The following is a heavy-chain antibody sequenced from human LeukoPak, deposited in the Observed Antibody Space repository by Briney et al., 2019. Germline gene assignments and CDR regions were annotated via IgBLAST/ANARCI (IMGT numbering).Heavy chain of an antibody. CDR2: IYTSGGT. CDR1: GASISSGSYY. J-gene: IGHJ4*02. V-gene: IGHV4-61*02. Sequence: SETLSLTCPVSGASISSGSYYWGWIRQPAGKGLEWIGSIYTSGGTNYNPSLNSRVTISVDTSKNQFSLKLSSVTAADTAVYYCAKGYFDYWGQGTLVTVSS. CDR3: AKGYFDY.